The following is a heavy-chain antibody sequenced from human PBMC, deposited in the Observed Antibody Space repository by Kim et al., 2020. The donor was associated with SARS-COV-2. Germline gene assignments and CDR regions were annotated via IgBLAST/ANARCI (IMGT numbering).Heavy chain of an antibody. J-gene: IGHJ5*02. CDR2: IYYTGSS. D-gene: IGHD3-10*01. CDR1: GASISSHY. CDR3: ASIYGLGSPYSCFDP. V-gene: IGHV4-59*11. Sequence: SETMSLTCTVSGASISSHYWSWIRQPPGKGLEWIGFIYYTGSSNYNPSLKSRVTISVDTSKNHFSLNLKSVSAADTAVYYCASIYGLGSPYSCFDPWGQG.